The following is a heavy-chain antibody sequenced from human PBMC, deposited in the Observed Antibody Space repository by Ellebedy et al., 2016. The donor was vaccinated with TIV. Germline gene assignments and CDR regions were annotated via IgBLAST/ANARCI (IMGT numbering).Heavy chain of an antibody. Sequence: SETLSLTXSVSGGSLSGFYWSWIRQPPGSGLEWIGYIFSNGNTNYNPSLRSRVTISLDRSKDRFSLKLTSVTAADTAVYFCATILRWLSFEYWGQGALVTVSS. D-gene: IGHD4-23*01. CDR3: ATILRWLSFEY. CDR2: IFSNGNT. CDR1: GGSLSGFY. V-gene: IGHV4-59*13. J-gene: IGHJ4*02.